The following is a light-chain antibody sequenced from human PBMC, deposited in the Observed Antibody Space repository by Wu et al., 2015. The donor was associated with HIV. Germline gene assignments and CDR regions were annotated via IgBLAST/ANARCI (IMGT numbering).Light chain of an antibody. CDR3: QQYYDWPPMDT. V-gene: IGKV3-15*01. CDR2: GAS. J-gene: IGKJ2*01. CDR1: QSVNSN. Sequence: EIVLTQSPATLSLSPGERATLSCRASQSVNSNLAWYQQKPGQAPRLLIYGASTRATGIPARFSGSGSGTEFTLTISSMQSEDFALYYCQQYYDWPPMDTFGQGTKLEIK.